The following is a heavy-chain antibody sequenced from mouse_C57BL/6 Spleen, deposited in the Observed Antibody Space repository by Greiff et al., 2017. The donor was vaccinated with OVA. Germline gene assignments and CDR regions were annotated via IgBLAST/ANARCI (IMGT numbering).Heavy chain of an antibody. J-gene: IGHJ4*01. CDR3: ARGAYYYGSSAPKYAMDY. V-gene: IGHV5-17*01. Sequence: DVMLVESGGGLVKPGGSLKLSCAASGFTFSDYGMHWVRQAPEKGLEWVAYISSGSSTIYYADTVKGRFTISRDNAKNTLFLQMTSLRSEDTAMYYCARGAYYYGSSAPKYAMDYWGQGTSVTVSS. CDR1: GFTFSDYG. D-gene: IGHD1-1*01. CDR2: ISSGSSTI.